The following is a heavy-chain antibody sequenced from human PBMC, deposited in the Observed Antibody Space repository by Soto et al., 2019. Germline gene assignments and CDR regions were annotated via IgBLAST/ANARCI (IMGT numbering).Heavy chain of an antibody. CDR3: ASGIQLWLRRINNGYSG. V-gene: IGHV1-69*12. J-gene: IGHJ4*02. D-gene: IGHD5-18*01. CDR1: GGTFSTYA. CDR2: IIPMFGTA. Sequence: QVQLVQSGAEVKKPESSVKVSCKAPGGTFSTYAISWDRQAPGQGLEWMGGIIPMFGTANYAQRFQGRVTITADESTNTVYMELSSLRSEDTAVYFCASGIQLWLRRINNGYSGWGQGTLVTVSS.